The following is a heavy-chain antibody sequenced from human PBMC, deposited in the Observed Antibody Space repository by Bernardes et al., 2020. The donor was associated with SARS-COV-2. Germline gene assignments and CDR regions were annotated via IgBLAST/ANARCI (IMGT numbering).Heavy chain of an antibody. Sequence: SAKVSCKASGGTFSSYAISWVRQAPGQGLEWMGRIIPIFGTANYAQKFQGRVTITADESTSTAYMELSSLRSEDTAVYYCARGLWGIAVAGSPSRYYYYGMDVWGQGTTVTVSS. CDR2: IIPIFGTA. D-gene: IGHD6-19*01. CDR3: ARGLWGIAVAGSPSRYYYYGMDV. CDR1: GGTFSSYA. V-gene: IGHV1-69*13. J-gene: IGHJ6*02.